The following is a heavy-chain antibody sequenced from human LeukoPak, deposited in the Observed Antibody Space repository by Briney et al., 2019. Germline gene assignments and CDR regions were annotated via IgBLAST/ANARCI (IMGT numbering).Heavy chain of an antibody. V-gene: IGHV5-51*01. CDR3: VRSAVGGYGYDY. D-gene: IGHD5-18*01. CDR1: RYRYINKW. Sequence: GESMNISCKGSRYRYINKWIGWERQMPGKGLECMWIIHPGDYDTRYSPSFQGQVTISADNSISTAYLQWNSLKASDTAMYYCVRSAVGGYGYDYWGQGILVTVSS. CDR2: IHPGDYDT. J-gene: IGHJ4*02.